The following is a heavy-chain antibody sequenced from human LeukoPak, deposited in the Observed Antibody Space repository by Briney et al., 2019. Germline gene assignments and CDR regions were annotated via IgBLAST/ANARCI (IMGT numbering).Heavy chain of an antibody. CDR3: AKDRRGWLRLFDY. D-gene: IGHD5-12*01. J-gene: IGHJ4*02. CDR1: GFTFSSYS. Sequence: GGSLRLSCAASGFTFSSYSMDWVRQAPGKGLEGVSSISSSSRSYIYYADSVKGRFTISRDNAKNSLYLQMNSLRAEDTAVYYCAKDRRGWLRLFDYWGQGTLVTVSS. V-gene: IGHV3-21*04. CDR2: ISSSSRSYI.